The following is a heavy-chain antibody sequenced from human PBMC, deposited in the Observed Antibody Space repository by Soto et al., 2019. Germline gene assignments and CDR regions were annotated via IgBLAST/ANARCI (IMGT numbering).Heavy chain of an antibody. V-gene: IGHV2-5*02. CDR2: IYWDDDK. Sequence: QITLKESGPSLVKPTQTLTLTCTFSGFSLTTTGVGVGWIRQPPGEALEWLALIYWDDDKRYSPSLKSRLTITKDPSKNQVVLTMTNMDPVDTPTYYCAHRPVWSPYNSWKAWNWFDPWGQGTLVNVSS. D-gene: IGHD3-3*01. CDR3: AHRPVWSPYNSWKAWNWFDP. CDR1: GFSLTTTGVG. J-gene: IGHJ5*02.